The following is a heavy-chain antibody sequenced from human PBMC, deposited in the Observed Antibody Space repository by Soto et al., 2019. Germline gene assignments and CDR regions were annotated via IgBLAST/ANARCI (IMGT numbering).Heavy chain of an antibody. Sequence: GGSLRLSCTASGFTFGYYAMSWFRQAPGKGLEWVGFIRSKAYGGTTEYAASVKCRFTISRDDSKSIAYLQMNSLKTEDTAVYYCTRRSQQLVLWFDPWGQGPLVTAPQ. V-gene: IGHV3-49*03. CDR3: TRRSQQLVLWFDP. J-gene: IGHJ5*02. D-gene: IGHD6-13*01. CDR1: GFTFGYYA. CDR2: IRSKAYGGTT.